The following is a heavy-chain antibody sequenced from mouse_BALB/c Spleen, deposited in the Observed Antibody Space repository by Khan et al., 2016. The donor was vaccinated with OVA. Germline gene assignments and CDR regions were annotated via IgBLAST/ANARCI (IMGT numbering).Heavy chain of an antibody. V-gene: IGHV2-6-1*01. CDR2: IWSDGST. Sequence: QVQLKESGPGLVAPSQSLSITCTISGVSLTNYGVHWLRQPPGKGLEWLVVIWSDGSTTYNSALKSRLSISKDNSKSQVFLKMNSLQTDDSAMYYCARQPYYHYYVMDYWGQGTSVTVSS. CDR1: GVSLTNYG. D-gene: IGHD2-10*01. J-gene: IGHJ4*01. CDR3: ARQPYYHYYVMDY.